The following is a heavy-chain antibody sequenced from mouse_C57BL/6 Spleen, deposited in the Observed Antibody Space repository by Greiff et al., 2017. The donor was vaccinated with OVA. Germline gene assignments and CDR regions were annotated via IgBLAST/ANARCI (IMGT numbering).Heavy chain of an antibody. Sequence: QVQLQQPGAELVKPGASVKLSCKASGYTFTSYWMHWVKQRPGRGLEWIGMIHPNSGSTNYNEKFKSKATLTVDKSSSTAYMQLSSLTSEDSAVYYCARSGIYYYGSSYPWFAYWGQGTLVTVSA. J-gene: IGHJ3*01. CDR1: GYTFTSYW. CDR3: ARSGIYYYGSSYPWFAY. CDR2: IHPNSGST. V-gene: IGHV1-64*01. D-gene: IGHD1-1*01.